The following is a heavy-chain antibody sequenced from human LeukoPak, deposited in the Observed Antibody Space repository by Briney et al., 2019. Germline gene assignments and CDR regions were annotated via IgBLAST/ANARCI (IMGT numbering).Heavy chain of an antibody. V-gene: IGHV3-9*03. D-gene: IGHD1-7*01. CDR1: GFTVSSNY. Sequence: LRLSCAASGFTVSSNYMSWVRQAPGKGLEWVSGISWNSGGIGYADSVKGRFTISRDNAKNSLYLQMNSLRAEDMALYYCAKDIWGQWVTGTTAFDYWGQGTLVTVSS. J-gene: IGHJ4*02. CDR3: AKDIWGQWVTGTTAFDY. CDR2: ISWNSGGI.